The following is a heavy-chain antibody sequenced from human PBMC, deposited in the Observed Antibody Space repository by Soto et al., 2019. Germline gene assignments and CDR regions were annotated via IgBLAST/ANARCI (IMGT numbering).Heavy chain of an antibody. V-gene: IGHV1-18*01. D-gene: IGHD2-21*02. CDR1: GYTFASYA. CDR2: ISAYNGNT. J-gene: IGHJ4*02. Sequence: GASVKVSCKASGYTFASYAISWMRQAPGQGLEWMGWISAYNGNTNYAQKLQGRVTMTTDTSTSTAYMELRSLRSDDTAVYYCARGGHVVVVTAALDYWGQGTLVTVSS. CDR3: ARGGHVVVVTAALDY.